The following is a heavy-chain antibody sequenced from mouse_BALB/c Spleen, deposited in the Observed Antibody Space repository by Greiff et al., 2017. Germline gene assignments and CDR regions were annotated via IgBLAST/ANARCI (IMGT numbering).Heavy chain of an antibody. J-gene: IGHJ2*01. V-gene: IGHV7-3*02. CDR2: IRNKANGYTT. CDR3: AREDGYLDY. D-gene: IGHD2-3*01. CDR1: GFTFTDYY. Sequence: DVKLVESGGGLVQPGGSLRLSCATSGFTFTDYYMSWVRQPPGKALEWLGFIRNKANGYTTEYSASVKGRFTISRDNSQSILYLQMNTLRAEDSATYYCAREDGYLDYWGQGTTRTVSS.